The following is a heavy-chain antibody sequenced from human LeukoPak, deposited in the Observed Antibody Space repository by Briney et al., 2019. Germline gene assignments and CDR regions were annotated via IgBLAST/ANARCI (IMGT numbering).Heavy chain of an antibody. CDR1: GFTFSNFG. V-gene: IGHV3-30*18. D-gene: IGHD6-19*01. J-gene: IGHJ3*01. Sequence: GGSLRLSCAASGFTFSNFGMHWVRQAPGRGLEWVAVASYDGTDKYYGDSVKGRFTISRDNSKNTLYLQMNSLTTEDTAVYYCAKLSVSVIAVATKGAAFDVWGQGTMVIVSS. CDR3: AKLSVSVIAVATKGAAFDV. CDR2: ASYDGTDK.